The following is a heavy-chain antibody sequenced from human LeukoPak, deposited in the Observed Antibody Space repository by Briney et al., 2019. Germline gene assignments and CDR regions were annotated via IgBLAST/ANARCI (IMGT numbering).Heavy chain of an antibody. D-gene: IGHD1-20*01. J-gene: IGHJ4*02. CDR3: AKAASGNWNDVSDY. CDR2: ISGRGVST. V-gene: IGHV3-23*01. Sequence: GGSLRPSCAASGFTFSTYAMSWVRQAPGKGLEWVSAISGRGVSTSYADSVRGRFTISRDNSKNTLYLQMNSLRAEDTAVYYCAKAASGNWNDVSDYWGQGTLVTVSS. CDR1: GFTFSTYA.